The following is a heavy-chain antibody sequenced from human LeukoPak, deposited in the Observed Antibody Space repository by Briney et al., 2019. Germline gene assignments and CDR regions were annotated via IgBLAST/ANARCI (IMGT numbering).Heavy chain of an antibody. CDR3: ASLSGVEKGLWIGEFYYYYGMDV. D-gene: IGHD3-10*01. J-gene: IGHJ6*02. V-gene: IGHV1-8*01. Sequence: GASVKVSCKASGYTFTSYDINWVRQATGQGLEWMGWMNPNSGNTGYAQKFQGRVTMTRNTSISTAYMELSSLRSEDTAVYYCASLSGVEKGLWIGEFYYYYGMDVWGQGTTVTVSS. CDR1: GYTFTSYD. CDR2: MNPNSGNT.